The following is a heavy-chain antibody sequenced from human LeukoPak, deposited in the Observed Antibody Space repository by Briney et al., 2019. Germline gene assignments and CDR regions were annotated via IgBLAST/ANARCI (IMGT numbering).Heavy chain of an antibody. V-gene: IGHV3-30*18. J-gene: IGHJ4*02. CDR1: GFTFSSYG. CDR2: ISYDGSNK. Sequence: GGSLRLSCAASGFTFSSYGMHWVRQAPGKGLEWVAVISYDGSNKYYADSVKGRFTVSRDNSKNTLYLQMNSLRAEDTAVYYCAKDLFVGATTGVDYWGQGTLVTVSS. CDR3: AKDLFVGATTGVDY. D-gene: IGHD1-26*01.